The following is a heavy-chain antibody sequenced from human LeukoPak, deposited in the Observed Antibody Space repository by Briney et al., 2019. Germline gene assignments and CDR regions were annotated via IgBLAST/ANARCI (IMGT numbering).Heavy chain of an antibody. D-gene: IGHD1-1*01. J-gene: IGHJ4*02. CDR1: GFSLSTSGVA. CDR3: AHNARTTETPDYFDY. V-gene: IGHV2-5*02. CDR2: IYWDDDK. Sequence: ESGPTLVKPTQTLTLTCTFSGFSLSTSGVAVGWIRQPPGKALECLALIYWDDDKRYSPSLKSRLTITKDTFKNRVVLTMTNMDPVDTATYYCAHNARTTETPDYFDYWGQGTLVTVSS.